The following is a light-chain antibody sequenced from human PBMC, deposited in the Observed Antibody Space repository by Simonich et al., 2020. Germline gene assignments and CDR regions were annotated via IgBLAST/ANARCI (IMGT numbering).Light chain of an antibody. CDR2: WAS. CDR1: QSVLYSSKIKNY. J-gene: IGKJ2*01. Sequence: DIVMTQSPDSLAVSLGERATINCKSSQSVLYSSKIKNYLAWYQQKPGQPPKLLIYWASTRESGVPDRFSGSGSGTDFTLTISSLQAEDVAVYYCQQYYSTPPMYTFGQGTKLEIK. V-gene: IGKV4-1*01. CDR3: QQYYSTPPMYT.